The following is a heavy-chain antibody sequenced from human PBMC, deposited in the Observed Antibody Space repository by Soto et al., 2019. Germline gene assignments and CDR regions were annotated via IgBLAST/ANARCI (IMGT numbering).Heavy chain of an antibody. CDR2: ISAYNGNT. J-gene: IGHJ5*02. Sequence: QVQLVQSGAEVKKPGASVKVSCKASGYTFTSYGISWVRQAPGQGLEWMGWISAYNGNTNYARKLQGRVTMTPDTPTSTAYMALRSLRSGDPAVYYCARPLWCGNYRGGDNWFDPWGEGTLVTFS. D-gene: IGHD3-10*01. V-gene: IGHV1-18*01. CDR3: ARPLWCGNYRGGDNWFDP. CDR1: GYTFTSYG.